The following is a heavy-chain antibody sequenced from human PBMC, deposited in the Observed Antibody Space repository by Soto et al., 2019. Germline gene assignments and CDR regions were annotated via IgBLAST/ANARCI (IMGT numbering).Heavy chain of an antibody. CDR3: SKEGEYYDFWSGYSSLPYFDY. CDR2: ISGSGGST. J-gene: IGHJ4*02. Sequence: EVQLLESGGGLVQPGGSLRLSCAASGFTFSSYAMSWVRQAPGKGLEWVSAISGSGGSTYYADSVKGRFTISRDNSKNPLYLQMNSLRAEDKAVYYCSKEGEYYDFWSGYSSLPYFDYWGQGTLVTVSS. D-gene: IGHD3-3*01. CDR1: GFTFSSYA. V-gene: IGHV3-23*01.